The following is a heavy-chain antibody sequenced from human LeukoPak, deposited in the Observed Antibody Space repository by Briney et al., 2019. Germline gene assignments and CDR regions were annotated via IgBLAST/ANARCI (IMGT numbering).Heavy chain of an antibody. J-gene: IGHJ6*03. D-gene: IGHD1-14*01. Sequence: AGGSLRLSCAASGFTFSSYGMHWVRQAPGKGLEWVAFIRYDGSNKYYADSVKGRFTISRDNSKNTLYLQMNSLRAEDTAVYYCAKDYNPKGYYYYYMDVWGKGTTVTISS. CDR1: GFTFSSYG. CDR3: AKDYNPKGYYYYYMDV. CDR2: IRYDGSNK. V-gene: IGHV3-30*02.